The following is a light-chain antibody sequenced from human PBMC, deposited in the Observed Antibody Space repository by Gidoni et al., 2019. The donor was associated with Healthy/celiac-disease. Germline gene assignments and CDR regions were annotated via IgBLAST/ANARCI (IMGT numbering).Light chain of an antibody. V-gene: IGKV4-1*01. CDR2: WAS. CDR1: QSVLYSSNNKNY. CDR3: QQYYSTPPYT. J-gene: IGKJ2*01. Sequence: DILMPQSPESLAVSLGERATINCKSSQSVLYSSNNKNYLAWYQQKPGQPPKLLIYWASTRESGVPDRFSGSGSGTDFTLTISSLQAEDVAVYYCQQYYSTPPYTFGQGTKLEIK.